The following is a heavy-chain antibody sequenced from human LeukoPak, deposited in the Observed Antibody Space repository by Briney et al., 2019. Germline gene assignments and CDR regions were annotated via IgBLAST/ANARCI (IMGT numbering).Heavy chain of an antibody. CDR1: RYTFTSYD. CDR3: ARGRYNRNDDDAFDI. Sequence: ASVKVSCKASRYTFTSYDINWVRQATGQGLEWMGWMNPNSGNTGYAQKFQGRVTMTRNTSISTAYMELSSLRSEDTAVYYCARGRYNRNDDDAFDIWGQGTMVTVSS. D-gene: IGHD1-20*01. CDR2: MNPNSGNT. J-gene: IGHJ3*02. V-gene: IGHV1-8*01.